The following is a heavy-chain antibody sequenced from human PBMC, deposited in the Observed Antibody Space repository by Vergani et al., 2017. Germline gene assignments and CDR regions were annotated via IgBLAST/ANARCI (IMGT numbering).Heavy chain of an antibody. CDR1: GYTFTGYY. Sequence: QVQLVQSGAEVKKPGASVKVSCKASGYTFTGYYMHWVRQAPGQGLEWMGWINPNSGGTNYAQKFQGRVTMTRDTSISTAYMELSRLRSDDTAVYYCATICAATVVMCRDDYWGQGTLVTVSS. CDR2: INPNSGGT. CDR3: ATICAATVVMCRDDY. J-gene: IGHJ4*02. D-gene: IGHD4-23*01. V-gene: IGHV1-2*02.